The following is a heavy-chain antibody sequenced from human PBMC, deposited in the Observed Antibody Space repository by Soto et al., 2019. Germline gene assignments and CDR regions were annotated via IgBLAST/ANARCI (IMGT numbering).Heavy chain of an antibody. CDR1: GFTVGTNY. Sequence: EVQLVESGGGLVQPGGSLRLSCAASGFTVGTNYMTWVRQAPGKGLEWVSVIYKDGSIYYEDSVKGRFTISRDNSKNTLYLQMYSLRDEDTGVYFCARILGGIDYWGQGTLVTVSS. J-gene: IGHJ4*02. V-gene: IGHV3-66*01. D-gene: IGHD3-16*01. CDR3: ARILGGIDY. CDR2: IYKDGSI.